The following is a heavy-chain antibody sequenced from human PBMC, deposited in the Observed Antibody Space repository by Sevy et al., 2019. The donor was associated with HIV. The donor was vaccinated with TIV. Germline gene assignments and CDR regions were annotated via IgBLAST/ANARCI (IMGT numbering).Heavy chain of an antibody. CDR1: GYSISSGYY. V-gene: IGHV4-38-2*02. CDR2: IYHSGST. D-gene: IGHD6-19*01. Sequence: SETVSLTCAVSGYSISSGYYWGWIRQPPGKGLEWIGSIYHSGSTYSNPSLKSRVTISVDTSKNQFSLKLSSVTAADTAVYYCARDLGSGWPDYYYYYMDVWGKGTTVTVSS. J-gene: IGHJ6*03. CDR3: ARDLGSGWPDYYYYYMDV.